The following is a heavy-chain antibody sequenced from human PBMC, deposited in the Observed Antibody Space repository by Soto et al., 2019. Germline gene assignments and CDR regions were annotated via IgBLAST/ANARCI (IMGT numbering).Heavy chain of an antibody. CDR3: ARVYCSGGGCYSIDY. V-gene: IGHV1-46*03. Sequence: QVQLVQSGAEVKKPGASVKVSCKASGYTFTSYYIHWVRQAPGQGLEWMGIINPSGSTTYAQQFQCRVTMTRDTSTSTVYMELSSLRSEDTAVYYCARVYCSGGGCYSIDYWGQGTLVTVSS. J-gene: IGHJ4*02. CDR2: INPSGST. D-gene: IGHD2-15*01. CDR1: GYTFTSYY.